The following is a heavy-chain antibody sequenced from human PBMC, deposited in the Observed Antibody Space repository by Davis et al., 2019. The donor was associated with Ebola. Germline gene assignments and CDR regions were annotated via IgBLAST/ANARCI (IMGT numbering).Heavy chain of an antibody. CDR3: ARDLSRFPPYYRMDV. D-gene: IGHD2-2*01. J-gene: IGHJ6*02. CDR2: IFYSEGT. V-gene: IGHV4-59*01. CDR1: GDSMSSSY. Sequence: SETLSLTCTVSGDSMSSSYWSWIRQSPGKGLEWVGDIFYSEGTKNTNYNPSLKSRVTMSVEKSKNQISLRLNSVTAADTAVYYCARDLSRFPPYYRMDVWGQGTTVTVSS.